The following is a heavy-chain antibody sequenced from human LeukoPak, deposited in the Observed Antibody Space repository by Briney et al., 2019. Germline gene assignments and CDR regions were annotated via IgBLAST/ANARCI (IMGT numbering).Heavy chain of an antibody. CDR1: GYTFTVYY. CDR2: INPNSGGT. Sequence: GASVKVSCKASGYTFTVYYMHWVRQAPGQGLEWMGWINPNSGGTNYAQKFQGRVTMTRDTSISTAYMELSRLRSDDTAVYYCARVGSGYSYHFDYWGQGTLVTVPS. CDR3: ARVGSGYSYHFDY. J-gene: IGHJ4*02. D-gene: IGHD3-22*01. V-gene: IGHV1-2*02.